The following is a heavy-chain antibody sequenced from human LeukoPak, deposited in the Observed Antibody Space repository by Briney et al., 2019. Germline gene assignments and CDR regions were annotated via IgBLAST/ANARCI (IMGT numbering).Heavy chain of an antibody. CDR1: GGSFSGYY. V-gene: IGHV4-34*01. Sequence: ASETLSLTCAVYGGSFSGYYWSWIRQPPGKGLEWIGEINHSGSTSYNPSLKSRVTISVDTSKNQFSLKLSSVTAADTAVYYCARELGGYDFWSGYYDYWGQGTLVTVSS. J-gene: IGHJ4*02. D-gene: IGHD3-3*01. CDR3: ARELGGYDFWSGYYDY. CDR2: INHSGST.